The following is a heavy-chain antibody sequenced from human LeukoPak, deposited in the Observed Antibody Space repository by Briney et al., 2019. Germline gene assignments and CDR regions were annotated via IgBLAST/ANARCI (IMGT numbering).Heavy chain of an antibody. CDR3: ARVGYCSGGSCPGAFDI. CDR1: GGSFSGYY. D-gene: IGHD2-15*01. J-gene: IGHJ3*02. V-gene: IGHV4-34*01. Sequence: SETLSLTCAVYGGSFSGYYWSWIRQPPGKGLEWIGEINHSGSTNYNPSLKSRVTISVDTSMNQFSLKLSSVTAADTAVYYCARVGYCSGGSCPGAFDIWGQGTMVTVSS. CDR2: INHSGST.